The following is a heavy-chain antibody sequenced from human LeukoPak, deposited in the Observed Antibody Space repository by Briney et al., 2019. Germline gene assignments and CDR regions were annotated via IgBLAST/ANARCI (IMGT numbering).Heavy chain of an antibody. D-gene: IGHD3-16*01. V-gene: IGHV4-30-4*08. CDR2: IYYSGST. J-gene: IGHJ4*02. CDR1: GGSISSGDYY. Sequence: SKTLSLTCTVSGGSISSGDYYLSWIRHPQGKGLEWIGYIYYSGSTYYNPSLKSRVTISVDTSKNQFSLKLSSVTAADTAVYYCARARGGGPRDLGRDYWGQGTLVTVSS. CDR3: ARARGGGPRDLGRDY.